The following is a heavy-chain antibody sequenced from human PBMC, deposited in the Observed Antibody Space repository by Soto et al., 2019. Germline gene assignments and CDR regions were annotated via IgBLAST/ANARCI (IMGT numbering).Heavy chain of an antibody. Sequence: QVQLVQSGAEVKKPGASVKVSCKASGYTFTSYGISWVRPAPGQGLEWMGWISAYNGNTKYAEKLQGRVTMTTDTYTSTAYMELRSLISYDTAVYYCARDAAIGMNDYWGQGTLVTVSS. CDR1: GYTFTSYG. CDR2: ISAYNGNT. J-gene: IGHJ4*02. V-gene: IGHV1-18*01. D-gene: IGHD1-20*01. CDR3: ARDAAIGMNDY.